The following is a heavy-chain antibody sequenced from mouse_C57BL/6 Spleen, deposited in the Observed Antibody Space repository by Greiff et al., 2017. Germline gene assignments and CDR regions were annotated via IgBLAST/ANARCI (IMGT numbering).Heavy chain of an antibody. J-gene: IGHJ3*01. V-gene: IGHV1-64*01. CDR1: GYTFTSYW. D-gene: IGHD3-2*02. CDR2: IHPNSGST. CDR3: ASQTAQATWFAY. Sequence: VQLQQPGAELVKPGASVKLSCKASGYTFTSYWMHWVKQRPGQGLEWIGMIHPNSGSTNYNEKFKSKATLTVDKSSSTAYMQLSSLTSEDSAVYYCASQTAQATWFAYWGQVTLVTVSA.